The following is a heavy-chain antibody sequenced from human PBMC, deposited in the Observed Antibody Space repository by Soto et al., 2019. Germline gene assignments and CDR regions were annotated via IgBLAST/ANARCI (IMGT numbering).Heavy chain of an antibody. CDR1: GFTFSSYA. Sequence: QVQLVESGGGVVQPGRSLRLSCAASGFTFSSYAMHWVRQAPGKGLEWVAVISYDGSNKYYADSVKGRFTISRDNSKNTLYLQMNSLRAEDTAVYYCARDGHSHGSGFDYWGQGTLVTVSS. D-gene: IGHD5-18*01. V-gene: IGHV3-30-3*01. CDR2: ISYDGSNK. J-gene: IGHJ4*02. CDR3: ARDGHSHGSGFDY.